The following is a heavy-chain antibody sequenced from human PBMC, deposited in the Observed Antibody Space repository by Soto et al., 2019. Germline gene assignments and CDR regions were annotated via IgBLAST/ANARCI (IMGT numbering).Heavy chain of an antibody. J-gene: IGHJ4*02. Sequence: QVQLVQSGAEVKKPGSSVKVSCKASGCTFSSYAISWVRQAPGQGLEWMGGISPIFGTANYAQKFQGRVTLTADESTSTAYMEMSSLRSEDTSVYYCARVRYPDPNLDYWGQGTLVTGSS. CDR2: ISPIFGTA. D-gene: IGHD3-16*01. V-gene: IGHV1-69*01. CDR1: GCTFSSYA. CDR3: ARVRYPDPNLDY.